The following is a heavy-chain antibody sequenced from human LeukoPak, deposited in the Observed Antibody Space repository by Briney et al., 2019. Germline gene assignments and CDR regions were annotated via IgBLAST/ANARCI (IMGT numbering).Heavy chain of an antibody. CDR1: GFTFSDYY. CDR2: ISSSGSTI. J-gene: IGHJ6*03. Sequence: GGSLRLSCAASGFTFSDYYMSWIRQAPGRGLEWVSYISSSGSTIYYADSVKGRFTISRDNAKNSLYLQMNSLRTEDTALYYCARASLSGSYLYYYYYYMDVWGNGTTVTVSS. CDR3: ARASLSGSYLYYYYYYMDV. D-gene: IGHD1-26*01. V-gene: IGHV3-11*01.